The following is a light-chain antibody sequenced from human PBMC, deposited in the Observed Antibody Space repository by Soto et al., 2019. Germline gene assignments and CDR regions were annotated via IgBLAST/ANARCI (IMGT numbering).Light chain of an antibody. Sequence: EIRLTQSPSTVSASVGDRVTITCRASQSINTWLAWYQQKPGKAPRVLIYDASSLQIGVPSRFSGSGSGTEFTLTISSLEPDDFATYYCQQYDGHFGQGTKLEIK. V-gene: IGKV1-5*01. J-gene: IGKJ2*01. CDR1: QSINTW. CDR2: DAS. CDR3: QQYDGH.